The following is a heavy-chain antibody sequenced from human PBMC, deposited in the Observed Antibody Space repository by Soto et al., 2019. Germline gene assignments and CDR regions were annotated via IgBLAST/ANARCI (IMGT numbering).Heavy chain of an antibody. J-gene: IGHJ4*02. V-gene: IGHV3-21*06. CDR1: GFTFTRFS. Sequence: GGSLRLSCAASGFTFTRFSMNWVRQAPGKGLEWVSSISSTTNYIYYGDSMKGRFTISRDNAKNSLYLEMNSLRAEDTAVYYCARVSEDLTSKFDDWCQGPLVTVSS. CDR2: ISSTTNYI. CDR3: ARVSEDLTSKFDD.